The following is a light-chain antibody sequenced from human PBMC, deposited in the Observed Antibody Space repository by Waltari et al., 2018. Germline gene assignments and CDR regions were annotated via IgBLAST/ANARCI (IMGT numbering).Light chain of an antibody. Sequence: QSALTQPRSVSGSPGQSVTISCTGTISDVGGHNYVSWYQQHPGKAPKLMIYDVNKRRSGVPDRFSGSKSGNTASLTISGLQGEDEADYYCYSYAGSSSFVFGTGTEIIVL. V-gene: IGLV2-11*01. CDR2: DVN. CDR3: YSYAGSSSFV. CDR1: ISDVGGHNY. J-gene: IGLJ1*01.